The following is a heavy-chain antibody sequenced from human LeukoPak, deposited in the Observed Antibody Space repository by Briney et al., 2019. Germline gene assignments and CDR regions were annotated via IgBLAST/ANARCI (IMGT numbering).Heavy chain of an antibody. CDR2: ISHTGLT. Sequence: SETLSLTCAVYGGSFSGYYWTLIRQTPGKGLEWIGEISHTGLTGSNPSLKSRVTLFVDSSKKQFSLRMTSVTAADTGVYYCARVPDITARPCDTWGPGTLVTVSS. V-gene: IGHV4-34*01. CDR3: ARVPDITARPCDT. CDR1: GGSFSGYY. J-gene: IGHJ5*02. D-gene: IGHD1-1*01.